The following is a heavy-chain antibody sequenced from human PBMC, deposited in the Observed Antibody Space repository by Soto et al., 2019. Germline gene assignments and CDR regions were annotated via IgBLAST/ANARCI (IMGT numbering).Heavy chain of an antibody. J-gene: IGHJ4*02. CDR3: AKDLGEWSSTTHIFDY. D-gene: IGHD2-2*03. CDR1: GFTFSSYA. CDR2: ISGSGGST. Sequence: GGSLRLSCAASGFTFSSYAMSWVRQAPGKGLEWVSAISGSGGSTYYADSVKGRFTISRDNSKNTLYLQMNSLRAEDTAVYYCAKDLGEWSSTTHIFDYWGQGTLVTVSS. V-gene: IGHV3-23*01.